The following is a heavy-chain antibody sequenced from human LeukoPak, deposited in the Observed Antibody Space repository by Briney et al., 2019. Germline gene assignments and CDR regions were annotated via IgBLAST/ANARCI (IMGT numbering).Heavy chain of an antibody. Sequence: GRSLRLSCPASGFPFDDYDMHWVRQSPGKGPECVSGISYKGGIIGYGGSVKGRFTISRDNARDSLYLQMNSLRVEDTAFYYCAKSSMIRGVIKYYFEKWGQGTLVTVSS. CDR3: AKSSMIRGVIKYYFEK. V-gene: IGHV3-9*01. CDR1: GFPFDDYD. CDR2: ISYKGGII. J-gene: IGHJ4*02. D-gene: IGHD3-10*01.